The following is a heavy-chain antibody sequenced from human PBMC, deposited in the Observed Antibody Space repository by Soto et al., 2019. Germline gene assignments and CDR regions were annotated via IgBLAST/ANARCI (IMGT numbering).Heavy chain of an antibody. J-gene: IGHJ6*02. CDR2: ISSSGSTI. CDR3: ARDGTSGYENAAV. CDR1: GFTFIDYY. Sequence: RGGSLRLSCAAPGFTFIDYYMSWIRQAPGKGLEWVSYISSSGSTIYYADSVKGRFTISRDNAKNSLYLQMNSLRAEDTAVYYCARDGTSGYENAAVWGQGTTVTVSS. V-gene: IGHV3-11*01. D-gene: IGHD5-12*01.